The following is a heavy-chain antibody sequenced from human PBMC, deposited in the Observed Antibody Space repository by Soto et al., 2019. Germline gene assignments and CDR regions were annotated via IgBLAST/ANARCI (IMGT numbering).Heavy chain of an antibody. CDR2: ISGSGGST. D-gene: IGHD2-15*01. V-gene: IGHV3-23*01. CDR3: AKDLTPFVLRSLSLGMDV. J-gene: IGHJ6*02. Sequence: EVQLLESGGGLVQPGGSLRLSCAASGFTFSSYAMSWVRQAQGKGLEWVSAISGSGGSTYYADSVKGRFTISRDTSKNTLYLQMNSLRAEDTAVYYCAKDLTPFVLRSLSLGMDVWGQGTTVTVSS. CDR1: GFTFSSYA.